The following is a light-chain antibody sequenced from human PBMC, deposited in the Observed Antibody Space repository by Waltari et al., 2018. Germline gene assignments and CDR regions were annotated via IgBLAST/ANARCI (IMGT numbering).Light chain of an antibody. CDR3: QVWDRSRDHV. V-gene: IGLV3-21*04. CDR2: YNT. CDR1: SPGMRH. Sequence: SYVLTQPPSVSVAPGATATITCGGDSPGMRHVHWYQQRAGQAPRLVISYNTVRPSGIPERFSGSTSGTTSTLTISRVEAGDEADYYCQVWDRSRDHVFGAGTKVTVL. J-gene: IGLJ1*01.